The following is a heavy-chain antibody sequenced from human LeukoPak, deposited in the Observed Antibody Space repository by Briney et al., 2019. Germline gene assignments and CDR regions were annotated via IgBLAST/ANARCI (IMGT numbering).Heavy chain of an antibody. CDR1: GFTFDNYA. CDR3: VRYSGDADY. Sequence: GGSLRLSCTASGFTFDNYAMSWFRQAPGKGLERVGFIRSKIYGGTTEYAASVKGRFTISRDDSKSIAYLQMTSLKSEDTAVYYCVRYSGDADYWGQGTLVTDSS. J-gene: IGHJ4*02. D-gene: IGHD5-12*01. V-gene: IGHV3-49*03. CDR2: IRSKIYGGTT.